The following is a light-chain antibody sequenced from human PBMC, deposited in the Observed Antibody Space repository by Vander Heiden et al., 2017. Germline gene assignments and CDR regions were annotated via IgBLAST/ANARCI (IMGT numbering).Light chain of an antibody. V-gene: IGLV1-47*02. CDR3: AAWDDSLSGPV. J-gene: IGLJ2*01. Sequence: QSVLTQPPSASGTPGQRVTISCSGSSSNIGGNYVYWYQQLPGTAPKLLIYNTNQRPSGFPDRFSGSKSGTSASLAISGLRSEDEADYYCAAWDDSLSGPVFGGGAKLTVL. CDR1: SSNIGGNY. CDR2: NTN.